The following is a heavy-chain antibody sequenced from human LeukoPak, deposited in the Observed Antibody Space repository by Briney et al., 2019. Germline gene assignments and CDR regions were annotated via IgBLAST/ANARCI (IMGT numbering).Heavy chain of an antibody. Sequence: PGGSLRLSCAASGFTFSSYAMSWVRQAPGKGLEWVSAISGSGGSTYYADSVKGRFTISRDNSKNTLYLQMNSLRAEDTAVYYCAKDWAIAAAARGYYFDYWGQGTLVTVSS. J-gene: IGHJ4*02. V-gene: IGHV3-23*01. D-gene: IGHD6-13*01. CDR3: AKDWAIAAAARGYYFDY. CDR1: GFTFSSYA. CDR2: ISGSGGST.